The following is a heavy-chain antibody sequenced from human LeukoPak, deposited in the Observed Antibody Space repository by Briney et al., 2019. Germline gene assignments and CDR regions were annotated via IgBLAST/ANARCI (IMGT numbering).Heavy chain of an antibody. J-gene: IGHJ3*02. CDR2: FDPEGGET. CDR1: GYTLTELS. CDR3: ATAQPGYCSSTTCHGDAFDI. V-gene: IGHV1-24*01. Sequence: ASVTVSYKVSGYTLTELSMHWVRQAPGKGLEWMGGFDPEGGETIYAQKFQGRVTMTEDTSTDTAYMELSGLRSEDMAVYYCATAQPGYCSSTTCHGDAFDIWGQGTMVTVSS. D-gene: IGHD2-2*01.